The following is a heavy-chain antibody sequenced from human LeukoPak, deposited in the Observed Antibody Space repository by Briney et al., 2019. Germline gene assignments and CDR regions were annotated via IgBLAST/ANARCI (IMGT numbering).Heavy chain of an antibody. CDR2: ISGSGATS. V-gene: IGHV3-23*01. Sequence: GGSLRLSCAASGFTFSKYAMNWVRQLPGKGLEWVSVISGSGATSSYADSVQGRFTISRDNSKNTVYLQMNSLRPEDTAVYYCAKDRTVLTVYAFDSWGQGSLVTVSS. CDR3: AKDRTVLTVYAFDS. CDR1: GFTFSKYA. J-gene: IGHJ4*02. D-gene: IGHD2-8*01.